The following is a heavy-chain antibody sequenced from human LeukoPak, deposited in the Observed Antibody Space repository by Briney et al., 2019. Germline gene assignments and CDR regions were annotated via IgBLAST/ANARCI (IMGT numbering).Heavy chain of an antibody. CDR1: GFNFDRLA. Sequence: PGGSLRLSCSASGFNFDRLAMHWVRQAPGKGLEYVSTINNVATTTHYADSVRDRFTISRDNVKHMLFPQMTGLRVEDTATYYCVKDLAYYYSGELYFDSWGQGTQVTVSS. D-gene: IGHD5-12*01. V-gene: IGHV3-64D*06. CDR3: VKDLAYYYSGELYFDS. CDR2: INNVATTT. J-gene: IGHJ4*02.